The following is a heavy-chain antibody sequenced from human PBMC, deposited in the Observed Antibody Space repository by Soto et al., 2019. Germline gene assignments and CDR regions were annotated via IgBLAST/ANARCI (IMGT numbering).Heavy chain of an antibody. Sequence: QVQLVESGGGVVQPGRSLRLSCAASGFTFSSYGMHWVRQAPGKGLEWVAVISYDGSNKYYADSVKGRFTICRDNSKNPLYLQMNSLRAEDTAVYYCAKAGGGYSGYESQFDYWGQGTLVTVSS. V-gene: IGHV3-30*18. CDR2: ISYDGSNK. J-gene: IGHJ4*02. D-gene: IGHD5-12*01. CDR3: AKAGGGYSGYESQFDY. CDR1: GFTFSSYG.